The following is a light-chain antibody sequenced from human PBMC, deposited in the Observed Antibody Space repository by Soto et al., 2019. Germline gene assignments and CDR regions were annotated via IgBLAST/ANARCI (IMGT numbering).Light chain of an antibody. J-gene: IGKJ4*01. CDR3: QQYGSSRLT. V-gene: IGKV3-20*01. Sequence: EIVLTQSPGTLSLSPGERATLSCRASQSVSSSYLAWYQQKPGQAPRLLLYGASSRATDIPDRFSGSGSGTDFTLTISRLEPEDFAVYYCQQYGSSRLTFGGGTKVEIK. CDR2: GAS. CDR1: QSVSSSY.